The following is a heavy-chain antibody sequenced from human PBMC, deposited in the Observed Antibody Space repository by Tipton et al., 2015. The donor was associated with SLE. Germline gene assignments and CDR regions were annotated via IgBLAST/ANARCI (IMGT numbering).Heavy chain of an antibody. CDR1: GYSMTNGFY. CDR3: ARLLPGIAAAGTGWFDP. Sequence: TLSLTCAVSGYSMTNGFYWGWIRQSPGKGLEWIATIFHSGSTYYNPSLKSRVTISVDTSKNQFSLKLSSVTAADTAVYYCARLLPGIAAAGTGWFDPWGQGTLVTVSS. D-gene: IGHD6-13*01. J-gene: IGHJ5*02. V-gene: IGHV4-38-2*01. CDR2: IFHSGST.